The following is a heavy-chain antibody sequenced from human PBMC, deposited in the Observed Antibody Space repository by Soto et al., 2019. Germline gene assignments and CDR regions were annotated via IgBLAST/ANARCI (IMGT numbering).Heavy chain of an antibody. CDR3: AKDYYDTSGYYYLGGGY. CDR2: ISATGGRT. J-gene: IGHJ4*02. CDR1: GFTFSTSD. V-gene: IGHV3-23*01. Sequence: GGSLRLSCAASGFTFSTSDMRWVRQDAVKGLEWVARISATGGRTDYADSVKGRFTISRDNSKNTLFLQMNSLRAEDTAIYYCAKDYYDTSGYYYLGGGYWGQGTLVTVSS. D-gene: IGHD3-22*01.